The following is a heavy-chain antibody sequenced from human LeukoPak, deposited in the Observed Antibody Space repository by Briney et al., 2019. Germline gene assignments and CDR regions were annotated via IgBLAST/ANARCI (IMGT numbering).Heavy chain of an antibody. D-gene: IGHD3-10*01. CDR1: GFTFSSYS. CDR2: ISSSSSTI. J-gene: IGHJ4*02. CDR3: ARVGWFGEGGVDY. V-gene: IGHV3-48*01. Sequence: GGSLRLSCAASGFTFSSYSMNWVRQAPGKGLEWVSYISSSSSTIYYADSVKGRFTISRDNSKNSLYLQMNSLRAEDTAVYYCARVGWFGEGGVDYWGQGTLVTVSS.